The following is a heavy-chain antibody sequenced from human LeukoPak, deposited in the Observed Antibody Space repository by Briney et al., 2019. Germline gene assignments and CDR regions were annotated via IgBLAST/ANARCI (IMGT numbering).Heavy chain of an antibody. CDR2: ISGSGGSI. CDR1: GCTFSNYA. V-gene: IGHV3-23*01. Sequence: QPGGSLRLSCAASGCTFSNYAMSWVRQAPGKGLEWVSAISGSGGSIYYADSVKGRFTISRDNSKNTLYLQMNSLRAEDTAVYYCAKELNPSITFYMDVWGKGTTVTVSS. CDR3: AKELNPSITFYMDV. J-gene: IGHJ6*03. D-gene: IGHD3-10*01.